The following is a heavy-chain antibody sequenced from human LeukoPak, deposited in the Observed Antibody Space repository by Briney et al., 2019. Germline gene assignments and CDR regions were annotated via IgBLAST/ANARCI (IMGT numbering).Heavy chain of an antibody. J-gene: IGHJ4*02. CDR3: TRQRDFATY. CDR2: IKQDGSEK. V-gene: IGHV3-7*01. Sequence: GGSLRLSCATSGFTFNDYWLSWVRQAPGKGLEWVANIKQDGSEKYYVDSVKGRFTISRDDAKSSLYLQMNSLRVEDTAVYYCTRQRDFATYRGQGTLVTVSS. D-gene: IGHD6-25*01. CDR1: GFTFNDYW.